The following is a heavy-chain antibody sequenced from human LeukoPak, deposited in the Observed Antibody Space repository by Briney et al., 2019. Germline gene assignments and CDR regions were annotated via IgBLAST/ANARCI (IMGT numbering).Heavy chain of an antibody. V-gene: IGHV1-18*01. J-gene: IGHJ4*02. D-gene: IGHD3-10*01. CDR1: RYTFTSYG. Sequence: ASVQVSCQASRYTFTSYGISWVRPAPGQGLERMGWISTYNGNTYYAQNLKGRVTMTTDTSTSTAYMELRSLRSDYTAVYYCARDYGPGRVDYFDSWGQGSLVTVSS. CDR3: ARDYGPGRVDYFDS. CDR2: ISTYNGNT.